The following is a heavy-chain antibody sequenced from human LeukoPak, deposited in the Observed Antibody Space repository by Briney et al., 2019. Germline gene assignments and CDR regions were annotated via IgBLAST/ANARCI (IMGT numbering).Heavy chain of an antibody. Sequence: GGSLRLSCAASGFTFSSYGMSWVRQAPGKGLEWVSAISGSGGSTYYADSVKGRFTISRDNSKNTLYLQMNSLRAEDTAVYYCARDGATFSGYDWYYYMDVWGKGTTVTVSS. CDR1: GFTFSSYG. V-gene: IGHV3-23*01. J-gene: IGHJ6*03. D-gene: IGHD5-12*01. CDR2: ISGSGGST. CDR3: ARDGATFSGYDWYYYMDV.